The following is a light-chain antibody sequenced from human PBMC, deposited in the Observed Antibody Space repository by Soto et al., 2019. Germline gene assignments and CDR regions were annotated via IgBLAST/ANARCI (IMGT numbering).Light chain of an antibody. CDR1: QYVGSR. J-gene: IGKJ1*01. CDR2: YMS. Sequence: EIVLTQSPATLSSSPGETATLSCRASQYVGSRLAWYQHKPGQAPRLLIYYMSKRATGIPARFSGSGSGTDFTLTINSLQSEDFAVYFCHQYNFWPTFGQGTKVDIK. CDR3: HQYNFWPT. V-gene: IGKV3-11*01.